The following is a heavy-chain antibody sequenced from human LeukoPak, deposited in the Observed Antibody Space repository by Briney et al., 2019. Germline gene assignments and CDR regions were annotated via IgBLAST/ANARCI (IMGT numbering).Heavy chain of an antibody. CDR2: IYSTGTI. J-gene: IGHJ1*01. V-gene: IGHV3-53*01. Sequence: GGSLRLSCAASGFTVSSNYMSWVRQAPGKGLEWVSVIYSTGTIYYADSVKGRFTISRDNSKNTLYLQMNSLRAEDTAVYYCAKSFFTISEYFQHWGQGTLVTVSS. CDR3: AKSFFTISEYFQH. CDR1: GFTVSSNY. D-gene: IGHD3-9*01.